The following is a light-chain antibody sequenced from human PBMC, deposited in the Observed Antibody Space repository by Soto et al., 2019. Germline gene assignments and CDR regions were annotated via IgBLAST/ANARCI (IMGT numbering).Light chain of an antibody. Sequence: IQLTQSPSSLPASVGDRVTITCRASQDIGIYLAWYQQKPGKAPNLLIYAASSLQRGVPSRFSGSGSGTDFTLTIRSLQPEDFATYHCQQLSSYPVTFGQGTKVDIK. CDR2: AAS. CDR3: QQLSSYPVT. CDR1: QDIGIY. J-gene: IGKJ1*01. V-gene: IGKV1-9*01.